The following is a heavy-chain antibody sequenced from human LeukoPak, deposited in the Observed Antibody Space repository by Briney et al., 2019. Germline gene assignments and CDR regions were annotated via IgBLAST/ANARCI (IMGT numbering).Heavy chain of an antibody. Sequence: ASVTVSCMASGYTFTRNYMLWVRQAPGQGLEWMGIINPSDGRTRYAQNFQGRVTMIRDTSTSTVYMELSSLRSEDTAVYYCARDGASVFGSLEPDSWGQGTLVTVSS. J-gene: IGHJ4*02. V-gene: IGHV1-46*01. CDR2: INPSDGRT. CDR1: GYTFTRNY. CDR3: ARDGASVFGSLEPDS. D-gene: IGHD2-8*01.